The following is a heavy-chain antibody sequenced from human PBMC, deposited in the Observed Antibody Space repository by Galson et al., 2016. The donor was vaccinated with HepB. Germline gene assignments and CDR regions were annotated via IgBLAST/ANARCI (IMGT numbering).Heavy chain of an antibody. D-gene: IGHD5-18*01. V-gene: IGHV3-30*18. CDR3: AKGTGYSYGYGFDY. J-gene: IGHJ4*02. Sequence: LRLSCAASGFKFSSYGMHWVRQAPGKGLEWVAVISYDGSNKYYADSVKGRFTISRDNSENTLYLQMNNLRGEDTAVYYCAKGTGYSYGYGFDYWGQGTLVTVSS. CDR1: GFKFSSYG. CDR2: ISYDGSNK.